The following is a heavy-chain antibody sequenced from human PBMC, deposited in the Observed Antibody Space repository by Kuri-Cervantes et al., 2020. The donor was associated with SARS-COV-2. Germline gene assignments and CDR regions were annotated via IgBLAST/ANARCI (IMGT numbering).Heavy chain of an antibody. V-gene: IGHV3-7*01. CDR3: ARPPYYYYYMDV. Sequence: GESLKISCAASGFTFSSYWMSWVRQAPGKGLEWVANIKQDGSEKYYVDSVKGRFTISRDIAKNSLYLHMNTLRAEDTAVYYCARPPYYYYYMDVWGKGTTVTVSS. J-gene: IGHJ6*03. CDR1: GFTFSSYW. CDR2: IKQDGSEK.